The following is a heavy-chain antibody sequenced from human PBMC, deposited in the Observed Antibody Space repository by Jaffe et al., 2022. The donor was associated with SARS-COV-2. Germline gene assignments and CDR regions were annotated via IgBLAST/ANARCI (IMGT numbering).Heavy chain of an antibody. J-gene: IGHJ4*02. CDR1: GFTFSSYA. CDR3: AKATSGWYTFDY. Sequence: EVQLLESGGGLVQPGGSLRLSCAASGFTFSSYAMSWVRQAPGKGLEWVSAISGSGGYTYYADSVKGRFTISRDNSKNTLYLQMNSLRAEDTALYYCAKATSGWYTFDYWGQGTLVTVSS. D-gene: IGHD6-19*01. CDR2: ISGSGGYT. V-gene: IGHV3-23*01.